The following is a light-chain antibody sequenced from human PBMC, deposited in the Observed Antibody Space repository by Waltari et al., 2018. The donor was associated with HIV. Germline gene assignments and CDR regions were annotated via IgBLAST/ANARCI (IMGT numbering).Light chain of an antibody. CDR3: VAWDDGLRGVV. Sequence: SVLTQPPSASGTPGQRVTISCSGGPSNIGSNYVFWYQHLPGTAPKLLRQWNDRRPSGVPDRFSGFTSWNSASLAISGLRSEDEADYYCVAWDDGLRGVVFGGGTRVAVL. V-gene: IGLV1-47*01. CDR2: WND. J-gene: IGLJ2*01. CDR1: PSNIGSNY.